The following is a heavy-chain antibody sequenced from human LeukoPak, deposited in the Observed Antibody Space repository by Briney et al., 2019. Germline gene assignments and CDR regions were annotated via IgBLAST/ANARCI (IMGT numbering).Heavy chain of an antibody. CDR2: ISYDGSNK. D-gene: IGHD6-19*01. V-gene: IGHV3-30-3*01. Sequence: GGSLGLSCAASGFTFSSYAMHWVRQAPGKGLEWVAVISYDGSNKYYADSVKGRFTISRDNSKNTLYLQMNSLRAEDTAVYYCARDVGESAFDSGIAVDYWGQGTLVTVSS. CDR1: GFTFSSYA. J-gene: IGHJ4*02. CDR3: ARDVGESAFDSGIAVDY.